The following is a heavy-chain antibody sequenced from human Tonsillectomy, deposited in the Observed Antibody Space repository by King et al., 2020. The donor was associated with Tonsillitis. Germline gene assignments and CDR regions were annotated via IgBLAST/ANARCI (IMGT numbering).Heavy chain of an antibody. CDR1: GFTFSNYA. J-gene: IGHJ4*02. CDR2: ISGRGDNT. V-gene: IGHV3-23*04. Sequence: QLVQSGGGLVQPGGSLRLSCAASGFTFSNYAMSWVRQAPGKGLEWVSGISGRGDNTYYIDPVKGRFTISRDNSKNTLYLQMNSLRAEDTAVYYCAKGMTTVTIYSFDYWGQGTVVTVSS. CDR3: AKGMTTVTIYSFDY. D-gene: IGHD4-17*01.